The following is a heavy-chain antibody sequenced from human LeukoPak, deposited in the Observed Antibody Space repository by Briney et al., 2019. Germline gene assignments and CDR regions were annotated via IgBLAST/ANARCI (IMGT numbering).Heavy chain of an antibody. CDR3: ARDAKTGSYFDY. V-gene: IGHV4-34*01. CDR2: INHSGST. J-gene: IGHJ4*02. CDR1: GGSFSGYY. Sequence: ASETLSLTCAVYGGSFSGYYWSWIRQPPGKGLEWIGEINHSGSTNYNPSLKSRVTISVDTSKNQFSLKLSSVTAADTAVYYCARDAKTGSYFDYWGQGTLVTVSS. D-gene: IGHD7-27*01.